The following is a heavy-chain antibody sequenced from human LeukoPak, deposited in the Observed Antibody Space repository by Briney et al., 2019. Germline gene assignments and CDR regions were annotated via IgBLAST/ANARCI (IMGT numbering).Heavy chain of an antibody. CDR2: INPTGTST. CDR3: ATNILVRDIINWFDP. V-gene: IGHV1-46*01. CDR1: GYSFTSNY. Sequence: ASVKVSCKASGYSFTSNYMHWVRQAPGQGLEWVGLINPTGTSTTYAQKFQGRVTMTRDTSISTAYMELSSLRYDDTAVYYCATNILVRDIINWFDPWGQGTLVTVSS. D-gene: IGHD3-10*01. J-gene: IGHJ5*02.